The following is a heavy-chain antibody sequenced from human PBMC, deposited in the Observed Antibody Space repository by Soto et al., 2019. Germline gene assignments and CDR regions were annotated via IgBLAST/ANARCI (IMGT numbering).Heavy chain of an antibody. CDR3: ASPRSVYAGEYYYYDMDV. J-gene: IGHJ6*02. D-gene: IGHD2-8*01. Sequence: ASVKVSCKASGYTFTSYDINWVRQATGQGLEWMGWMSPNSGNTGYAQKFQGRVTITADESTSTAYMELSSLRSEDTAVYYCASPRSVYAGEYYYYDMDVWGQGTTVTVSS. CDR2: MSPNSGNT. CDR1: GYTFTSYD. V-gene: IGHV1-8*01.